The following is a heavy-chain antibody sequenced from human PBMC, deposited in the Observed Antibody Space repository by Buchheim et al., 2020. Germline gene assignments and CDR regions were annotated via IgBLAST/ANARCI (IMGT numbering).Heavy chain of an antibody. Sequence: EVQLVESGGGLVQPGGSLRLSCAASGFTFSSYSMNWVRQAPGKGLEWVSYISSSSSTIYYADSVKGRFTISRDNAKNSLYLQMNSLRAEDTALYYCARECCSSNHPPYPWGQGTL. V-gene: IGHV3-48*01. CDR3: ARECCSSNHPPYP. J-gene: IGHJ5*02. CDR2: ISSSSSTI. CDR1: GFTFSSYS. D-gene: IGHD2-2*01.